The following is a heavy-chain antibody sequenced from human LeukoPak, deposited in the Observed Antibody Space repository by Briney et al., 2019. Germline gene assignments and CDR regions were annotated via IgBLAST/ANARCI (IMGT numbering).Heavy chain of an antibody. CDR1: GDSISNYY. CDR2: IYYSGST. D-gene: IGHD3-22*01. J-gene: IGHJ6*02. V-gene: IGHV4-59*08. Sequence: SETLSLTCIVSGDSISNYYWSWIRQPPGKGLEWIGYIYYSGSTNYNPSLKSRVTMSVDTSKNQFSLKLSSVTAADTAVYYCARHSSVAQAPYYYYGMDVWGQGTTVTVSS. CDR3: ARHSSVAQAPYYYYGMDV.